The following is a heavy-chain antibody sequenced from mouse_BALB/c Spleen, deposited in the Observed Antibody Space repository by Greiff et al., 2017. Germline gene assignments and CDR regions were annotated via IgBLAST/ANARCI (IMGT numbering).Heavy chain of an antibody. J-gene: IGHJ2*01. Sequence: QVQLQQPGAELVRPGASVKLSCKASGYTFTSYWINWVKQRPGQGLEWIGNIYPSDSYTNYNQKFKDKATLTVDKSSSTAYMQLSSPTSEDSAVYYCTRPDSSGFYYFDYWGQGTTLTVSS. D-gene: IGHD3-2*01. V-gene: IGHV1-69*02. CDR3: TRPDSSGFYYFDY. CDR1: GYTFTSYW. CDR2: IYPSDSYT.